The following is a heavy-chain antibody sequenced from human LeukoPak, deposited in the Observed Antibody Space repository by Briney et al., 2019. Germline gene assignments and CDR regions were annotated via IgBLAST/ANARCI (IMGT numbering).Heavy chain of an antibody. D-gene: IGHD6-19*01. Sequence: ASVKVSCKASGYTFTSYGISWVRLAPGQGLEWMGWISAYNGNTNYAQKLQGRVTMTTDTSTSTAYMELRSLRSDDTAVYYCARRSGSSGWYGSWFDPWGQGTLVTVSS. CDR3: ARRSGSSGWYGSWFDP. J-gene: IGHJ5*02. CDR1: GYTFTSYG. CDR2: ISAYNGNT. V-gene: IGHV1-18*01.